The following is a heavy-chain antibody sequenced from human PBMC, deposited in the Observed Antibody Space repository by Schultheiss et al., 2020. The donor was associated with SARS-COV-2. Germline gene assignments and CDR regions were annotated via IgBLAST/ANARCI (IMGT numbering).Heavy chain of an antibody. J-gene: IGHJ4*02. CDR2: IYHSGST. CDR3: ARGDSSGYYFGFMNY. D-gene: IGHD3-22*01. V-gene: IGHV4-38-2*02. CDR1: GYSISSGYY. Sequence: SETLSLTCTVSGYSISSGYYWGWIRQPPGKGLEWIGSIYHSGSTYYNPSLKSRVTISVDTSNNQLSLILSSVTAADTAVYYCARGDSSGYYFGFMNYWGQGTLVTVSS.